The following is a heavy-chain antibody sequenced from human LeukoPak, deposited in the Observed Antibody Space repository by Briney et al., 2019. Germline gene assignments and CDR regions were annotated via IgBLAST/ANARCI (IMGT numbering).Heavy chain of an antibody. CDR3: ARAGHVLLWFGELFPEATRRYNWFDP. CDR1: GGSFSGYY. J-gene: IGHJ5*02. V-gene: IGHV4-34*01. CDR2: ITHSGST. D-gene: IGHD3-10*01. Sequence: SETLSLTCAVYGGSFSGYYWSWIRHPPGKGLEWIGEITHSGSTNYNPSLKSRVTISVDTSKNQFSLKLSSVTAADTAVDYCARAGHVLLWFGELFPEATRRYNWFDPWGQGTLVTVSS.